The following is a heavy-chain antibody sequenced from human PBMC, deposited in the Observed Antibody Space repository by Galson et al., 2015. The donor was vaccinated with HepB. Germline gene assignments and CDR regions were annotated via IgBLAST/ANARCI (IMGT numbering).Heavy chain of an antibody. CDR1: GFFVSNYY. CDR3: ARDRGYFDL. Sequence: SLRLSCAASGFFVSNYYMNWVRQAPGTGLEWVSSIDTRGVVRYVDSVKGRFTISRDSSKNTLDLQINNLRAEDTAAYFCARDRGYFDLWGRALWSLSPQ. J-gene: IGHJ2*01. CDR2: IDTRGVV. V-gene: IGHV3-66*01.